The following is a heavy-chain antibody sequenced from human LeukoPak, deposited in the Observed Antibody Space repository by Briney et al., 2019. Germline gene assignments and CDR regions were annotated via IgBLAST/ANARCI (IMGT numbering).Heavy chain of an antibody. CDR1: GYTFTSYY. Sequence: ASVKVSCKASGYTFTSYYMHWVRQAPGQGLEWMGIINPSGGSTSYAQKFQGRVTMTRDTSTSTVYMELNSLRSEDTAVYYCARDSGARYCSSTSCYGAQYFQHWGQGTLVTVSS. CDR3: ARDSGARYCSSTSCYGAQYFQH. D-gene: IGHD2-2*01. V-gene: IGHV1-46*01. J-gene: IGHJ1*01. CDR2: INPSGGST.